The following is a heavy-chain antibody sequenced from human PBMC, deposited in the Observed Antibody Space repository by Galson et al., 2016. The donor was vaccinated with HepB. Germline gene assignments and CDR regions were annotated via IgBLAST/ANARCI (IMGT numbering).Heavy chain of an antibody. Sequence: CAISGDSVSRNGVAWNWIRQSPSRGLEWLGRTYYSSRWNNDYSASVKSRITINLDTPNNLFSLQLSSVTPEDTAVYYCARGRNSASDSWGQGTLVTVSS. CDR3: ARGRNSASDS. V-gene: IGHV6-1*01. D-gene: IGHD1-14*01. J-gene: IGHJ4*02. CDR1: GDSVSRNGVA. CDR2: TYYSSRWNN.